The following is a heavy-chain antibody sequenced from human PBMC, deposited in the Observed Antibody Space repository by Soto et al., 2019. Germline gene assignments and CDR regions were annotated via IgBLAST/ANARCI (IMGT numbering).Heavy chain of an antibody. Sequence: GESLKISCQAAGYSFSNFWIAWVRQMPGKGLEWLGIIYPDDSETRYSPSFLGRVTISADKSIKTTYLQWSSLKASDTAIYFCASSVLVTSTMNYFDLWGQGTLVTVSS. V-gene: IGHV5-51*01. CDR3: ASSVLVTSTMNYFDL. J-gene: IGHJ4*02. CDR2: IYPDDSET. CDR1: GYSFSNFW. D-gene: IGHD3-3*02.